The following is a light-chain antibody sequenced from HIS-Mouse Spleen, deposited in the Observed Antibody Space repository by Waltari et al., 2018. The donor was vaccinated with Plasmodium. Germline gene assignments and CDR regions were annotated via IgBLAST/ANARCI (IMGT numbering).Light chain of an antibody. J-gene: IGLJ2*01. CDR2: QDS. CDR3: QAWDSSTVV. V-gene: IGLV3-1*01. CDR1: KLGDKY. Sequence: SYELTQPPSVSVSPGQTASITCSGDKLGDKYACWYQQKPGQSPVLVIYQDSKRPSGIPERLSGSNYGNTATLTISGTQAMDEADYYCQAWDSSTVVVGGGTKLTVL.